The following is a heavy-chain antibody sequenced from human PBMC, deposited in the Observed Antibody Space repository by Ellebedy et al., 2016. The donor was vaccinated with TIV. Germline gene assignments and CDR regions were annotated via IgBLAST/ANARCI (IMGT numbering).Heavy chain of an antibody. D-gene: IGHD6-19*01. V-gene: IGHV3-30*03. CDR3: ARSPYSSGWYVWFDP. Sequence: GESLKISXVGFGFTFSDSVMHWVRQDPGKGLDWVAGISVDGRAVHYPDSVKGRFTISRDNAQNTVYLQMNSLRPEDTAVYYCARSPYSSGWYVWFDPWGQGTLVTVSS. J-gene: IGHJ5*02. CDR2: ISVDGRAV. CDR1: GFTFSDSV.